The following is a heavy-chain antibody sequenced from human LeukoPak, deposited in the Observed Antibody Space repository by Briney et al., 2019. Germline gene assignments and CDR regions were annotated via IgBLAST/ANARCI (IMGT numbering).Heavy chain of an antibody. CDR2: MSDSGDRT. D-gene: IGHD3-16*01. CDR3: AKEIGASLPFDY. Sequence: PGGPLRLSCAASGFTFSSYAMSWVRQAPGKGLEWVSAMSDSGDRTYYADSVKGRFTISRDNSKNTLYLQMNSLRAEDTAVYYCAKEIGASLPFDYWGQGTLVTASS. V-gene: IGHV3-23*01. J-gene: IGHJ4*02. CDR1: GFTFSSYA.